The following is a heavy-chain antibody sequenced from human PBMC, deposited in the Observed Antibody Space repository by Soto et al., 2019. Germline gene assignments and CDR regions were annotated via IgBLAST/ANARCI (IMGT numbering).Heavy chain of an antibody. V-gene: IGHV4-39*01. CDR3: VYYYGSGSYYNWGDYYYGMDV. CDR2: IYYSGST. Sequence: PSETLSLTCTVSGGSIVSSSYCCVWIRQPPWSGLEWIGSIYYSGSTYYNPSLKSRVTISVDTPKNQFSLKLSSVTAADTAVYYCVYYYGSGSYYNWGDYYYGMDVWGQGTTVTVSS. CDR1: GGSIVSSSYC. J-gene: IGHJ6*02. D-gene: IGHD3-10*01.